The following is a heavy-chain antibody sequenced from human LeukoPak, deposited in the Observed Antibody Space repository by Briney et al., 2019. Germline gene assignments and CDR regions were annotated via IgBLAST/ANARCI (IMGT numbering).Heavy chain of an antibody. V-gene: IGHV4-4*07. CDR2: IHASGNT. CDR1: GGSISTYY. Sequence: SETLSLTCTVSGGSISTYYWSWNRQPAGKVLEWIGRIHASGNTNYNPSLKSRVTLSVDTSKNQFSLKLNSVTAADTAVYYCARENVARYWYFDLWGRGTLVTVSS. J-gene: IGHJ2*01. CDR3: ARENVARYWYFDL.